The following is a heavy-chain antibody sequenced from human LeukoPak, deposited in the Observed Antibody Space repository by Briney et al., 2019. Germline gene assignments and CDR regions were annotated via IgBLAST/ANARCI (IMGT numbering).Heavy chain of an antibody. CDR2: IIDSGTRT. J-gene: IGHJ3*01. CDR3: AKGNLILPFLDRPPAPAGSFSV. D-gene: IGHD3-3*01. CDR1: GFIFSSSA. V-gene: IGHV3-23*01. Sequence: GGSLTLSCTASGFIFSSSAMYWVRQAPGKGLEWVSSIIDSGTRTYYADSVKGRFTISRDNSKNTIYLQINRLRDADTAVFHCAKGNLILPFLDRPPAPAGSFSVGGQGTMVTASS.